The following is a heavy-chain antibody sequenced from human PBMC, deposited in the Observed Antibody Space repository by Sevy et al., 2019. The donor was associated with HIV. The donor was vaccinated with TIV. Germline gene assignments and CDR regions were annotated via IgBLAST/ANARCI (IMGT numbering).Heavy chain of an antibody. CDR2: INPSSGGT. J-gene: IGHJ4*02. CDR3: ARSVYGSGTYLNDY. V-gene: IGHV1-2*02. D-gene: IGHD3-10*01. Sequence: ASVKVSCKASGYTFIGYNVHWVRRAPGQGLEWMGWINPSSGGTNYGQKFHGRVTMTRDTSITTAYMELNSLRSDDTAVYYCARSVYGSGTYLNDYWGQGTLVTVSS. CDR1: GYTFIGYN.